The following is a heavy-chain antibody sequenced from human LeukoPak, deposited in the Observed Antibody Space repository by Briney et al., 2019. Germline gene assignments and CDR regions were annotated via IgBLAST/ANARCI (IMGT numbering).Heavy chain of an antibody. V-gene: IGHV4-59*08. CDR1: GASTTSYY. CDR3: ARHVVYSYGHFDY. D-gene: IGHD5-18*01. Sequence: SETLSLTCTVSGASTTSYYGSWVRQPPGKRLEWIGYTYDSGSANYNTSLKSRVTLSIDSSNNQFSLKLISVTAADTAVYYCARHVVYSYGHFDYWGPGTLVTVSS. CDR2: TYDSGSA. J-gene: IGHJ4*02.